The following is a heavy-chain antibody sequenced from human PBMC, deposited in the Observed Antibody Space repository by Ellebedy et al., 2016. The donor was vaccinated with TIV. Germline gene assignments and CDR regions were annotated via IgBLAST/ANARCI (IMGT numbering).Heavy chain of an antibody. Sequence: PGGSLRLSCAASGFTFSSYWMHWVRQAPGKGLVWVSRINSDGSSTSYADSVKGRFTISRDNAKNSLYLQMNSLRAEDTAVYYCVKEGAGIAVPGPASWGQGTLVTVSS. V-gene: IGHV3-74*01. CDR2: INSDGSST. D-gene: IGHD6-19*01. CDR3: VKEGAGIAVPGPAS. J-gene: IGHJ5*02. CDR1: GFTFSSYW.